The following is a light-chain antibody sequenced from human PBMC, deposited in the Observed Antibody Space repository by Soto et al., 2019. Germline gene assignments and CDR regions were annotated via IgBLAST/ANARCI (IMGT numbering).Light chain of an antibody. CDR3: QQYNKWPLT. V-gene: IGKV3-15*01. CDR2: SAS. Sequence: EIVMTQSPATLSVSPGERATLSCRASQSVYTTLAWYQQRPGQAPRLLIYSASTRATGIPARFSGSGSGTEFTITISSLQSEDFAVYYCQQYNKWPLTFGGGTTVEIK. J-gene: IGKJ4*01. CDR1: QSVYTT.